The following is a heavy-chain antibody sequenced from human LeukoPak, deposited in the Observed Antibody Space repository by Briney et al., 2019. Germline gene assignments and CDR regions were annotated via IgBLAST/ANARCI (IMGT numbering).Heavy chain of an antibody. CDR3: ARDIATIVHQD. D-gene: IGHD1-26*01. J-gene: IGHJ4*02. CDR1: GYTFTNYG. CDR2: ISAYSGNK. V-gene: IGHV1-18*01. Sequence: ASVKVSCKTSGYTFTNYGISWVRQAPGQGREGMGWISAYSGNKNYVQKFPGSVTMTTGTSTRTVYMEPSSLTSDDTAVYYCARDIATIVHQDWGQGTQVTVSS.